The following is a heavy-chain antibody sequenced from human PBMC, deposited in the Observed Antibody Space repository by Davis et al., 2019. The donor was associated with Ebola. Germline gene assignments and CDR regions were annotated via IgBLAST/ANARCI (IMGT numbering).Heavy chain of an antibody. V-gene: IGHV3-23*01. CDR2: ITGGAGST. Sequence: PGGSLRLSCAASGFTFSTYAMSWVRQAPGKGLEWLSVITGGAGSTYYADSVKGRFTISRDNSKNSLYLQMNSLGAEDTAVYYCAKRGCTSANCYDNCWGQGTLVTVSS. CDR1: GFTFSTYA. J-gene: IGHJ4*02. CDR3: AKRGCTSANCYDNC. D-gene: IGHD2-2*01.